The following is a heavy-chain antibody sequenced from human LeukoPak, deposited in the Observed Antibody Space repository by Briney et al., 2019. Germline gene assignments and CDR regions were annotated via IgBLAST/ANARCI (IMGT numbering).Heavy chain of an antibody. J-gene: IGHJ4*02. CDR3: AKVHLTYYYDSSGYGFQDY. D-gene: IGHD3-22*01. Sequence: PGGSLTLSCAASGFTFSSYAMHWVRQAPGKGLEWVAVISYDGSNKYYADSVKGRITISRDNSKNTLYLQMNSLRAEDTAVYYCAKVHLTYYYDSSGYGFQDYWGQGTLVIVSS. CDR2: ISYDGSNK. V-gene: IGHV3-30*18. CDR1: GFTFSSYA.